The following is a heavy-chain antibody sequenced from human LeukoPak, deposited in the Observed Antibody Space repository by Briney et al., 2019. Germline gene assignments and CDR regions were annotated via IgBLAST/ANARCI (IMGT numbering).Heavy chain of an antibody. D-gene: IGHD2-2*01. CDR1: GFTFSSYA. J-gene: IGHJ4*02. V-gene: IGHV4-34*01. Sequence: GALRLSCAASGFTFSSYAMSWVRQAPGKGLEWIGEINHSGSTNYNPSLKSRVTISVDTSKNQFSLKLSSVTAADTAVYYCARDVGSTSFYYFDYWGQGTLVTVSS. CDR3: ARDVGSTSFYYFDY. CDR2: INHSGST.